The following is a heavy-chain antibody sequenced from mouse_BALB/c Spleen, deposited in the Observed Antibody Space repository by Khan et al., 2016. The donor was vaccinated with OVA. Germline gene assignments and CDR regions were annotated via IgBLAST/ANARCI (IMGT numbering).Heavy chain of an antibody. CDR2: ISDLAYTI. V-gene: IGHV5-15*02. CDR1: GFTFSDYG. J-gene: IGHJ3*01. CDR3: ARGGGTAPFAY. Sequence: EVALVESGGGLVQPGGSRKLSCAASGFTFSDYGMAWVRQAPGKGPEWVAFISDLAYTIYYGDAVTGRFTISRENAKNTLYLEMSSLRSEDTAIYYCARGGGTAPFAYWGLGTLVTVSA. D-gene: IGHD1-2*01.